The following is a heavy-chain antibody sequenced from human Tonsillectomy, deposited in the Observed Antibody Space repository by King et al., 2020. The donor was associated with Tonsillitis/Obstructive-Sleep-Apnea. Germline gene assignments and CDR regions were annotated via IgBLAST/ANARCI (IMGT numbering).Heavy chain of an antibody. CDR3: ARGIAAAGSYYYYYMDV. Sequence: VTLKESGPALVKPTQTLTLTCTFSGFSLSTSGMCVSWIRQPSGKALEWLARIDWDDDKYYSTSLKTRLTISKDTSKNQVVLTMTNMDPVDTATYYCARGIAAAGSYYYYYMDVWGKGTTVTVSS. D-gene: IGHD6-13*01. J-gene: IGHJ6*03. CDR1: GFSLSTSGMC. V-gene: IGHV2-70*11. CDR2: IDWDDDK.